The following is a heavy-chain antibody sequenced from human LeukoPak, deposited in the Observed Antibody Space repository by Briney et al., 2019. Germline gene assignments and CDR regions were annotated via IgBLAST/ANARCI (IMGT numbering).Heavy chain of an antibody. CDR2: VYLRGTT. Sequence: KSSETLSLTCTVSGGSVSSDSYHWNWLRQPAGKALEWIGRVYLRGTTNYNPSLKSRVTISVDRTKNQFSLNLNSVTAADTAVYYCARGVIIINWFDSWGQGTRVTVSS. J-gene: IGHJ5*01. D-gene: IGHD3-3*01. V-gene: IGHV4-61*02. CDR1: GGSVSSDSYH. CDR3: ARGVIIINWFDS.